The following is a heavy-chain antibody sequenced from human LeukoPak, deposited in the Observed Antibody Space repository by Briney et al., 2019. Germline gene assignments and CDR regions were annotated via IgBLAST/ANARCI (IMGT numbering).Heavy chain of an antibody. V-gene: IGHV1-2*02. Sequence: ASVKVSCKASGYTFTGYYMHWVRQAPGQGLEWMGWINPNSGGTNYAQKFQGRVTMTRDTSISIAYMELSRLRSDDSAVYYCARERGLWFGELWSVSDYYCGMDVWGQGTTVTVSS. D-gene: IGHD3-10*01. CDR3: ARERGLWFGELWSVSDYYCGMDV. CDR1: GYTFTGYY. CDR2: INPNSGGT. J-gene: IGHJ6*02.